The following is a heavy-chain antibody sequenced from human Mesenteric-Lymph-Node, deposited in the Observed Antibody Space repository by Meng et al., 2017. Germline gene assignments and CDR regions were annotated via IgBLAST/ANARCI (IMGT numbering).Heavy chain of an antibody. CDR3: ARALNDDDGKKF. CDR2: INHIGST. V-gene: IGHV4-34*01. J-gene: IGHJ4*02. Sequence: SETLSLTCAVYGGSFSGYYWSWIRQPPGKGLEWIGEINHIGSTNYNPSLKSRVTISVDTSKNQFSLKLSSVTAADTAVYYCARALNDDDGKKFWGQGTLVTVYS. D-gene: IGHD4-23*01. CDR1: GGSFSGYY.